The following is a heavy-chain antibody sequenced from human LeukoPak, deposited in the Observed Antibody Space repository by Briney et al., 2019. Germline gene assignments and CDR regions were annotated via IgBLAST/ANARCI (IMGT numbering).Heavy chain of an antibody. Sequence: GGSLRLSCAASGFTFSSYEMNWVRQAPGKGLEWVSYISSSGSTIYYADSVKGRFTISRDNSKNTLYLQMNSLRAEDTAVCYCARDGDRREGTTWVFENDYWGQGTLVTVSS. V-gene: IGHV3-48*03. D-gene: IGHD3-3*01. CDR1: GFTFSSYE. J-gene: IGHJ4*02. CDR3: ARDGDRREGTTWVFENDY. CDR2: ISSSGSTI.